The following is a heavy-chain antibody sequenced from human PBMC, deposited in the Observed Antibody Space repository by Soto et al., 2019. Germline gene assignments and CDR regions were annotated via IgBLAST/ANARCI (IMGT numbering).Heavy chain of an antibody. V-gene: IGHV3-21*01. CDR2: ISSSSSYI. CDR1: GFTFSSYS. D-gene: IGHD3-22*01. Sequence: GGSLRLSCAASGFTFSSYSMNWVRQAPGKGLEWVSSISSSSSYIYYADSVKGRFTISRDNAKNSLYLQMNSLRAEDTAVYYCARGLYYYDSSGYYSSWGQGTLVTVSS. J-gene: IGHJ4*02. CDR3: ARGLYYYDSSGYYSS.